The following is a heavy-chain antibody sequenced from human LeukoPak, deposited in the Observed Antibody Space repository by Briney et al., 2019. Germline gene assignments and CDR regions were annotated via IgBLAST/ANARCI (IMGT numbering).Heavy chain of an antibody. D-gene: IGHD6-13*01. J-gene: IGHJ5*02. V-gene: IGHV1-2*02. CDR3: ARATLTYSRVWFDP. Sequence: ASVKVSCKASGYTFTGYYMHWVRQAPGQGLEWMGWINPNSGGTNYAQKFQGRVTMTRDTSISTAYMELSRLRSDDTAVYYCARATLTYSRVWFDPWGQGTLVTVSS. CDR1: GYTFTGYY. CDR2: INPNSGGT.